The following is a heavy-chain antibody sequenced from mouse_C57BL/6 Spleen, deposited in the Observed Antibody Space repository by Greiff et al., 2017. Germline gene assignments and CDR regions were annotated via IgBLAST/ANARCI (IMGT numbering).Heavy chain of an antibody. CDR1: GFTFSSYA. CDR2: ISDGGSYT. D-gene: IGHD2-1*01. Sequence: EVQRVESGGGLAKPGGSLKLSCAASGFTFSSYAMSWVRQTPEKRLEWVATISDGGSYTYYPDNVKGRFTISRDNAKNNLYLQMSHLKSEDTAMYYCARGWGNYDYFDYWGQGTTLTVSS. CDR3: ARGWGNYDYFDY. J-gene: IGHJ2*01. V-gene: IGHV5-4*01.